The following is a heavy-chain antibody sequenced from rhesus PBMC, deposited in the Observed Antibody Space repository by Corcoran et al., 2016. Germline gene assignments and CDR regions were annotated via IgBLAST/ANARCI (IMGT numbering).Heavy chain of an antibody. CDR2: IYGISGSN. D-gene: IGHD1-14*01. J-gene: IGHJ6*01. V-gene: IGHV4-76*01. Sequence: QVQLQESGPGVVKPSETLSLTCDVSGGSISSGYDWSWIRQPPGKGLEWIGYIYGISGSNNYNRSLKNRVNNAKDASKNQFSLKLSSVTAADTAVYYCAREWGNGNYGLDSWGQGVVVTVSS. CDR1: GGSISSGYD. CDR3: AREWGNGNYGLDS.